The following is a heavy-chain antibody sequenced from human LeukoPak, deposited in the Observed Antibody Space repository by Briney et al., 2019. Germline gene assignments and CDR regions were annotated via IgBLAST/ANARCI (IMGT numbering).Heavy chain of an antibody. CDR1: GYTFTSYA. Sequence: ASVKVSCKASGYTFTSYAMNWVRQAPGQGLEWMGWINTNTGNPTYAQGFTGRFVFSLDTSVSTAYLQISSLKAEDTAVYYCAREGITMIVVAPHMDVWGKGTTVTVSS. D-gene: IGHD3-22*01. CDR3: AREGITMIVVAPHMDV. V-gene: IGHV7-4-1*02. CDR2: INTNTGNP. J-gene: IGHJ6*03.